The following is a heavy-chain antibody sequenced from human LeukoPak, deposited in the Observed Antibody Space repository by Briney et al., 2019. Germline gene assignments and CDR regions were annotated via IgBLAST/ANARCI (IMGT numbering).Heavy chain of an antibody. D-gene: IGHD1-26*01. J-gene: IGHJ6*03. CDR2: IYYSGTT. CDR1: GGSISTRAHY. Sequence: SEALSLTCSVSGGSISTRAHYWGWIRQPPGKVLEWIANIYYSGTTYYNPSLRSRVTISVDTSKNQFSLRLTSVTAADTAIYYCARHSSGTYYRTSYFFMDVWSKGTTVTVSS. CDR3: ARHSSGTYYRTSYFFMDV. V-gene: IGHV4-39*01.